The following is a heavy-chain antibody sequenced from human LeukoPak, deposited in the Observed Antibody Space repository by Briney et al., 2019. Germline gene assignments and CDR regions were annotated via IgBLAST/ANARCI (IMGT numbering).Heavy chain of an antibody. D-gene: IGHD3-22*01. V-gene: IGHV3-9*01. CDR1: GFTFDDYA. CDR2: ISWNSGSI. CDR3: AKGNRHYYDSSGIFDY. J-gene: IGHJ4*02. Sequence: GGSLRLSCAASGFTFDDYAMHWVRQAPGKGLEWVSGISWNSGSIGYADSVKGRFTISSDNAKNSLYLQMNSLRAEDTALYYCAKGNRHYYDSSGIFDYWGQGTLVTVSS.